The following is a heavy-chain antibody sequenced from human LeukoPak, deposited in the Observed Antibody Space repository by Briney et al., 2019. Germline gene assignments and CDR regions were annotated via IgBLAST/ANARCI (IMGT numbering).Heavy chain of an antibody. J-gene: IGHJ4*02. D-gene: IGHD3-3*01. CDR2: ISGSGGST. V-gene: IGHV3-23*01. Sequence: GGSLRLSCAASRFTFSSYAMSWVRQAPGKGLEWVSAISGSGGSTYYADSVKGRFTISRDNSKNTLYLQMNSLRAEDTAVYYCAKDWYYDFWSGYSNWGQGTLVTVSS. CDR1: RFTFSSYA. CDR3: AKDWYYDFWSGYSN.